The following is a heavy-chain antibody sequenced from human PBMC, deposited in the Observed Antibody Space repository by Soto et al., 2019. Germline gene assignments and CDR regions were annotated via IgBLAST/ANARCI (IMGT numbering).Heavy chain of an antibody. CDR3: VAYSYGRVDY. CDR1: GFTFSDHY. D-gene: IGHD5-18*01. Sequence: EVQLVESGGGLVQPGGSLRLSCAASGFTFSDHYMDWVRQAPGKGLEGVGRIRNKANSYTTDHAASVKGRFTSAREDSRNSVYLQMNALKTHDTAVDSSVAYSYGRVDYWGQGTLVTFAS. J-gene: IGHJ4*02. V-gene: IGHV3-72*01. CDR2: IRNKANSYTT.